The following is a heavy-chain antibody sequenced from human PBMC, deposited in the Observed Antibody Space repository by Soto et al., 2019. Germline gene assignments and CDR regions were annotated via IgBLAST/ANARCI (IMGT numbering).Heavy chain of an antibody. Sequence: GGSLRLSCAASGFTFSSYAMHWVRQAPGKGLEYVSAISSNGGSTYYANSVKGRFTISRDNSKNTLYLQMGSLRAEDMAVYYCARVDSSSWYLLSGMDVWGQGTTVTFSS. CDR1: GFTFSSYA. V-gene: IGHV3-64*01. J-gene: IGHJ6*02. CDR2: ISSNGGST. CDR3: ARVDSSSWYLLSGMDV. D-gene: IGHD6-13*01.